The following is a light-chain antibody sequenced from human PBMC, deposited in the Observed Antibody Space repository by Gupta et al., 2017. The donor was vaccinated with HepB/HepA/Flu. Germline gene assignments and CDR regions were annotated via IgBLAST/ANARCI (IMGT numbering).Light chain of an antibody. CDR2: GAS. Sequence: EIVMTQSPATLSVSPGERATLSCRASQSVSSNLAWYQQKPGQAPRLLIYGASTRATGIPARFRGSWSGTEFTLTISSLQSEDFAVYYCQQYNNWPSWTFGQGTKVEIK. CDR3: QQYNNWPSWT. CDR1: QSVSSN. J-gene: IGKJ1*01. V-gene: IGKV3-15*01.